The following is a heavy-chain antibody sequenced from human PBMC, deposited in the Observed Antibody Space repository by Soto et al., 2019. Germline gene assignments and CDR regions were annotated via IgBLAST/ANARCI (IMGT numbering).Heavy chain of an antibody. J-gene: IGHJ4*02. CDR1: GGSFSDYH. CDR3: ARGQWLDNY. V-gene: IGHV4-34*01. D-gene: IGHD6-19*01. Sequence: PSETLSLTCAVYGGSFSDYHWSWIRQPPGKGLEWIGELNHSGSTNYNPSLKSRVTMSVDTFKNQFSLQLSSVTAADTAVYYCARGQWLDNYWGQGTMVTVSS. CDR2: LNHSGST.